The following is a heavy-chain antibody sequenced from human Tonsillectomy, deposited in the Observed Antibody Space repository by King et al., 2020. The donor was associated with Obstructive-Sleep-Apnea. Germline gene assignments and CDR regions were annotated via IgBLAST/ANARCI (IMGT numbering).Heavy chain of an antibody. CDR3: ATLIEASGLDY. J-gene: IGHJ4*02. D-gene: IGHD6-13*01. CDR2: ISYDGSDK. Sequence: VQLVESGGGVVQPGRSLRLSCAASGFSFSSYGMHWFRQAPGRGLEWVAIISYDGSDKYYADSVKGRFTFSRDNSKNTVYLQMNSLRAEDTAVYYCATLIEASGLDYWGQGTLVTVSS. V-gene: IGHV3-30*03. CDR1: GFSFSSYG.